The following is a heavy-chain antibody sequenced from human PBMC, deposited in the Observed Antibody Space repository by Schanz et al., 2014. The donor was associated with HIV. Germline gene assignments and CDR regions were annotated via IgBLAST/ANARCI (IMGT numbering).Heavy chain of an antibody. D-gene: IGHD3-22*01. CDR3: ATAHYDSNIPYF. J-gene: IGHJ4*02. CDR1: GFTFSSNG. Sequence: VQLVESGGGLVQPGGSLRLSCSASGFTFSSNGMHWVRQAPGKGLEWVAIISYDGSNKDYADSVKGRFTISRDNSKDTLFLQMNSLRAEDTAFYYCATAHYDSNIPYFWGLGTLVTVSS. V-gene: IGHV3-30*03. CDR2: ISYDGSNK.